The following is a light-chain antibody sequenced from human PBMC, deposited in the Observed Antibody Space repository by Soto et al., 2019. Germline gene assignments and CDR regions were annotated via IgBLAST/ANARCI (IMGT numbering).Light chain of an antibody. CDR3: SSYAGSSNV. CDR2: EVN. J-gene: IGLJ1*01. Sequence: QSVLTQPPSASWPPGQSVAISCTGTSSDVGGYNYVSWYQQHPGNAPKLLIYEVNTRPPGVPDRFSGSKSGNTASLTVPGLQAEDEADYYCSSYAGSSNVFGTGTKVTVL. V-gene: IGLV2-8*01. CDR1: SSDVGGYNY.